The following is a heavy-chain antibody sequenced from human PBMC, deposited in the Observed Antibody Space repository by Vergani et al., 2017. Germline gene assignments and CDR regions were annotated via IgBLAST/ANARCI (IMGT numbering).Heavy chain of an antibody. V-gene: IGHV3-49*03. CDR2: IRSKAYGQAT. Sequence: VNLVGSGGGVVQPGRSLRLSCATYGFTFGYYAMDWFRQAPGQGLEWVGGIRSKAYGQATIYAASVKGRFTISRDDSKSIAYLQMNNLQTEDTAMYYCVRDQVTMLRGSDALDIWGQGTMVTVSS. D-gene: IGHD3-10*01. J-gene: IGHJ3*02. CDR1: GFTFGYYA. CDR3: VRDQVTMLRGSDALDI.